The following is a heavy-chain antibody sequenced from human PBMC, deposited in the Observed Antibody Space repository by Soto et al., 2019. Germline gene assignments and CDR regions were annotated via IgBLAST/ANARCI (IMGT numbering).Heavy chain of an antibody. CDR3: ARDWGAPGRGSALSYSYHFGRDV. CDR1: GFTFSTYW. CDR2: IKEDGSEA. J-gene: IGHJ6*02. Sequence: EVQLVESGGGLVQPGGSLRLACAASGFTFSTYWMNWVRQAPGKGLEWVAHIKEDGSEAYYVDSVQGRFTISRDNAKHSLYLDMNTLRGEDTAVYYCARDWGAPGRGSALSYSYHFGRDVWGQGTTVTVPS. V-gene: IGHV3-7*05. D-gene: IGHD3-16*01.